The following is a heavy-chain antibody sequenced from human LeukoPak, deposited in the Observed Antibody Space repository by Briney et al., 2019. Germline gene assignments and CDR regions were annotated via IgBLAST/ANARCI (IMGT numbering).Heavy chain of an antibody. J-gene: IGHJ3*02. CDR1: GFTFSSYE. CDR3: AGETYYYDSTDAFDI. V-gene: IGHV3-48*03. D-gene: IGHD3-22*01. CDR2: ISSSGSII. Sequence: PGGSLRLSCAASGFTFSSYEMNWVRQAPGKGLEWVSYISSSGSIIYYADSVRGRFTTSRDNAKNSMYLQMNSLRTEDTAVYYCAGETYYYDSTDAFDIWGQGTMVTVSS.